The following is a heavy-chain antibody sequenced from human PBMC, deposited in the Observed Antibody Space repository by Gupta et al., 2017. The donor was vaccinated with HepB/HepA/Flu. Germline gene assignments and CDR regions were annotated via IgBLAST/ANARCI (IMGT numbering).Heavy chain of an antibody. D-gene: IGHD3-22*01. J-gene: IGHJ5*02. CDR2: IYTSGST. CDR3: ARGHTGYSPGWFDP. Sequence: ETLSLTCTVSGGSISSYYWSWIRQPAGKGLEWIGRIYTSGSTNYNPSLKSRVTMSVDTSKNQFSLKLSSVTAADTAVYYCARGHTGYSPGWFDPWGQGTLVTVSS. CDR1: GGSISSYY. V-gene: IGHV4-4*07.